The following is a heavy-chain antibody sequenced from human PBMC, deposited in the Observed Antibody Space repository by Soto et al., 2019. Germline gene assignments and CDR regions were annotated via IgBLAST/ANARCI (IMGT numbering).Heavy chain of an antibody. D-gene: IGHD1-1*01. CDR3: GRDGTKTLRDWFDP. V-gene: IGHV4-4*07. CDR1: GDSISGFC. CDR2: IYATGTT. J-gene: IGHJ5*02. Sequence: MLPATLSLTRTVSGDSISGFCWSWIRKNAGKGLEWIGRIYATGTTDYNPSLKSRVMMSVDTSKKQFSLKLRSVTAADTAVYYCGRDGTKTLRDWFDPWGQGISVTVSS.